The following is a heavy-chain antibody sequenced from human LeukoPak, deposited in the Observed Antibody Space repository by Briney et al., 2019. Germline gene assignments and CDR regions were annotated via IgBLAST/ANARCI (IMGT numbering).Heavy chain of an antibody. CDR1: GFTFSSYW. J-gene: IGHJ5*02. CDR3: AKDPTSIAAAGLLGDNWFDP. Sequence: GGSLRLSCAASGFTFSSYWMSWVRQAPGKGLEWVANIKQDGSEKYYVDSVKGRFTISRDNAKNSLYLQMNSLRAEDTAVYYCAKDPTSIAAAGLLGDNWFDPWGQGTLVTVSS. V-gene: IGHV3-7*01. CDR2: IKQDGSEK. D-gene: IGHD6-13*01.